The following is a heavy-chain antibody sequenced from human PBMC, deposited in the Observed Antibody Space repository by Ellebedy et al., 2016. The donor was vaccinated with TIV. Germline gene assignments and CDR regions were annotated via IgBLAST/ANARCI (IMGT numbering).Heavy chain of an antibody. D-gene: IGHD5-24*01. J-gene: IGHJ4*02. CDR1: GFTFVDYV. V-gene: IGHV3-9*01. CDR2: ISWNSGSI. Sequence: PGGSLRLSCAASGFTFVDYVMHWVRQAPGKGLEWVSGISWNSGSIGYADSVKGRFTISRDNAKNSLYLQMNSLRAEDTALYYCVKDMGDGYNPFDYWGQGTLVTVSS. CDR3: VKDMGDGYNPFDY.